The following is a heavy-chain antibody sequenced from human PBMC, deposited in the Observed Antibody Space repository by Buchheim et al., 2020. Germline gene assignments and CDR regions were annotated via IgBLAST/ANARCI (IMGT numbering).Heavy chain of an antibody. J-gene: IGHJ4*02. CDR2: ISGSGDKT. Sequence: EVQLLQSGGGLVQPGNSLRLSCAASGFIFDYYAMSWVHQAPGKGLEWVSTISGSGDKTYFADAVKGRFTISRDNSKNTVDLEMNSLRAEDTAVYYCAKSYKYGSGSNFVSYDHWGQGAL. V-gene: IGHV3-23*01. CDR1: GFIFDYYA. D-gene: IGHD3-10*01. CDR3: AKSYKYGSGSNFVSYDH.